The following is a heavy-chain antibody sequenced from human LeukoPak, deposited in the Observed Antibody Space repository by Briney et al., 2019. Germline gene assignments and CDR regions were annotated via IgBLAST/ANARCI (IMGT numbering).Heavy chain of an antibody. Sequence: ASQTLSLTCTVSGGSISSGGYYWSWICQHPGKGLEWIGYIYYSGSTYYNPSLKSRVTISVDTSKNQFSLKLSSVTAADTAVYYCARRKKAVPAAISDYYYYMDVWGKGTTVTVSS. D-gene: IGHD2-2*01. J-gene: IGHJ6*03. V-gene: IGHV4-31*03. CDR1: GGSISSGGYY. CDR3: ARRKKAVPAAISDYYYYMDV. CDR2: IYYSGST.